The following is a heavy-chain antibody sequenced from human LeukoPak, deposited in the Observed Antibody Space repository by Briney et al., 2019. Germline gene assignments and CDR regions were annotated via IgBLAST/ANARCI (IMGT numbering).Heavy chain of an antibody. V-gene: IGHV3-48*04. CDR3: ARDSPDCTNGVCSNTPEEYFQH. CDR1: GFTFNSYS. Sequence: GGSLRLSCAASGFTFNSYSINWVRQAPGKGLEWVSYISSSSSTIYYADSVKGRFTISRDNAKNSLYLQMNSLRAEDTAVYYCARDSPDCTNGVCSNTPEEYFQHWGQGTLVTVSS. D-gene: IGHD2-8*01. CDR2: ISSSSSTI. J-gene: IGHJ1*01.